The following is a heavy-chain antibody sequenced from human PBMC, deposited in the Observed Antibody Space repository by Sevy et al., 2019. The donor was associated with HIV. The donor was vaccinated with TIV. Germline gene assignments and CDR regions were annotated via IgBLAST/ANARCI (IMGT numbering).Heavy chain of an antibody. CDR3: ARDLTAPYYYYGMDV. D-gene: IGHD1-20*01. Sequence: GGSLRLSCAASGFTFSSFFMSWVRQAPGKGLEWVANIKQDGSEKYYVDSVKGRFTISRDNARNSVYLQMNSLRAEDTGVYYCARDLTAPYYYYGMDVWGQGTMATVSS. V-gene: IGHV3-7*01. J-gene: IGHJ6*02. CDR2: IKQDGSEK. CDR1: GFTFSSFF.